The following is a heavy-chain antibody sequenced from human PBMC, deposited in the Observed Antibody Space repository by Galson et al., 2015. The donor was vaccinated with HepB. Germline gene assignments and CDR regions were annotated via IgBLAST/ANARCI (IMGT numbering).Heavy chain of an antibody. D-gene: IGHD6-13*01. Sequence: SLRLSCAASGFTFSSYGMHWVRQAPGKGLEWVAVIWYDGSNKYYADSVKGRFTISRDNSKNTLYLQMNSLRAEDTAVYYCARGGSSSWSFHDAFDIWGQGTMVTVSS. CDR1: GFTFSSYG. CDR2: IWYDGSNK. J-gene: IGHJ3*02. CDR3: ARGGSSSWSFHDAFDI. V-gene: IGHV3-33*01.